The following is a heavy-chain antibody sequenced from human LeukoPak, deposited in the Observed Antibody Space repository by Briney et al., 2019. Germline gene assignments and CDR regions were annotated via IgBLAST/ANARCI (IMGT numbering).Heavy chain of an antibody. CDR3: AKGPFRYYGYGDHYDY. D-gene: IGHD4-17*01. V-gene: IGHV3-23*01. CDR1: GFTFSSYA. J-gene: IGHJ4*02. CDR2: ISGSGGST. Sequence: PGGSLRLSCAASGFTFSSYAMSWVRQAPGKGLEWVSAISGSGGSTYYADSVKGRFTISRDNSKNTLYLQMNSLRAEDTAVYYCAKGPFRYYGYGDHYDYWGQGTLVTVSS.